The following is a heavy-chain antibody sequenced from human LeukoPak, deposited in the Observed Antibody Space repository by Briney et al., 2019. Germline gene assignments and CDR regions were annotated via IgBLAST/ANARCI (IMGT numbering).Heavy chain of an antibody. D-gene: IGHD3-3*01. CDR3: ARDFDFWSGFDY. V-gene: IGHV4-34*01. Sequence: SGTLSLTCAVYGGSFSGYYWSWIRQPPGKGLEWIGEINHSGSTNYNPSLKSRVTISVDTSKNQFSLKLSSVTAADTGVYYCARDFDFWSGFDYWGQGTLVTVSS. CDR2: INHSGST. J-gene: IGHJ4*02. CDR1: GGSFSGYY.